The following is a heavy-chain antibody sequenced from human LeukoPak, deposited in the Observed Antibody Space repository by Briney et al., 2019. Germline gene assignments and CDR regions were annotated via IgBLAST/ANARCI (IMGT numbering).Heavy chain of an antibody. CDR3: ARVRYYDILTGYYKPEYFQH. CDR1: GGSFSSYY. D-gene: IGHD3-9*01. J-gene: IGHJ1*01. V-gene: IGHV4-34*01. Sequence: SETLSLTCAVYGGSFSSYYWSWIRQPPGKGLEWIGEINHSGSTNYNPSLKSRVTISVDTSKNQFSLKLSSVTAADTAVYYRARVRYYDILTGYYKPEYFQHWGQGTLVTVSS. CDR2: INHSGST.